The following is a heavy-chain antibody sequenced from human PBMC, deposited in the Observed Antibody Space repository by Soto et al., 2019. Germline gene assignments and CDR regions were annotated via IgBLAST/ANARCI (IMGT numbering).Heavy chain of an antibody. Sequence: ASVKVSCKASGGTFSSYAISWVRQAPGQGLEWMGGIIPIFGTANYAQKFQGRVTITADESTSTAYMELSSLRSEDTAVYYCARDSKAPALWFGELSGDWGQGTLVTVSS. V-gene: IGHV1-69*13. D-gene: IGHD3-10*01. CDR2: IIPIFGTA. CDR3: ARDSKAPALWFGELSGD. J-gene: IGHJ4*02. CDR1: GGTFSSYA.